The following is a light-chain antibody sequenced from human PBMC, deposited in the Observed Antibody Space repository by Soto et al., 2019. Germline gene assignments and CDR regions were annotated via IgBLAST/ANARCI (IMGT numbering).Light chain of an antibody. CDR3: QQSYSSLPT. V-gene: IGKV1-39*01. CDR1: QSISTS. Sequence: DIQMTQSPSSLSASVGDRVTITCRTSQSISTSLDWFQQKPGKAPRLLIFAASTLQSEVPSRFSGTGSETEFTLTISSLQPEDFATYYCQQSYSSLPTFGQGTKVDIK. J-gene: IGKJ1*01. CDR2: AAS.